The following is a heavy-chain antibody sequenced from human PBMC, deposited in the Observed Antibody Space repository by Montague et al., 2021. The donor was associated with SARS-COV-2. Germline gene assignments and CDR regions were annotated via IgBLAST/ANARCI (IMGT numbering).Heavy chain of an antibody. D-gene: IGHD2-15*01. J-gene: IGHJ4*02. CDR3: ARDRSPLCYFDY. CDR1: GFTFSSYA. CDR2: ISYDGSNK. Sequence: SLRLSCAASGFTFSSYAMHWVRQAPGKGLEWVAVISYDGSNKYYADSVKGRFTISRDNSKNTLYLQMNSLRAEDTAVYYCARDRSPLCYFDYWGQGTLVTVSS. V-gene: IGHV3-30*04.